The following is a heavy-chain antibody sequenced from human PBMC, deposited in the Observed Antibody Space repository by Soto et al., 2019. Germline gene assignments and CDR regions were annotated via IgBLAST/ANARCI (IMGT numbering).Heavy chain of an antibody. CDR2: VNHNGNA. J-gene: IGHJ6*02. V-gene: IGHV4-30-2*01. CDR1: GGSFSTPGYS. Sequence: QLQLQESGPGLVMTSQTLSLTCTVAGGSFSTPGYSWSWILQPPGRAPEWIGYVNHNGNAYPKPTPKSRFTLTLAGAKNQFSLKMTSVTAADTGLYYCAARPYYYYGLDVWGQGTTVTVSS. CDR3: AARPYYYYGLDV. D-gene: IGHD3-10*01.